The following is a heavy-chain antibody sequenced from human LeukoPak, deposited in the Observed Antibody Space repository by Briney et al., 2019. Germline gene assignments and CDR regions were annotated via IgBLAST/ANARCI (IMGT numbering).Heavy chain of an antibody. V-gene: IGHV3-43*02. J-gene: IGHJ6*03. D-gene: IGHD1-26*01. CDR1: GFTFDDYA. CDR3: AKDNSGSYSYYYYYYMDV. Sequence: GGSLKLSCAASGFTFDDYAMHWVRQAPGKGLEWVSLISGDGGSTYYADSVKGRFTISRDNNKNSLYLQMNSLRTEDTALYYYAKDNSGSYSYYYYYYMDVWPRGTTVTVSS. CDR2: ISGDGGST.